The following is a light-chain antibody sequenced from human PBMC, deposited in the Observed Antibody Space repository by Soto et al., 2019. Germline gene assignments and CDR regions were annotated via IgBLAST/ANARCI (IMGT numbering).Light chain of an antibody. CDR1: QSISSW. J-gene: IGKJ2*01. Sequence: DIHVTPSPCTLSASDREIVSITCRASQSISSWLAWYQHKPGKAPKLLIYDASTLESGVPSRFSGSGSGTEFTLTISSLQPDDFATYFCQQYDRYSRKTVGQGTKVDIK. V-gene: IGKV1-5*01. CDR2: DAS. CDR3: QQYDRYSRKT.